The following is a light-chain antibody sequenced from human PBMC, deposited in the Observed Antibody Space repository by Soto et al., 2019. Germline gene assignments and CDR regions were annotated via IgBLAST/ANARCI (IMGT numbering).Light chain of an antibody. CDR3: HQSAGSRTWT. Sequence: DIQMTQSPSSLSASVGDRVTITCRASQTIRYSLNWYQQKPGKAPKVLIYDASTLQSGVPPRFSGSGSGTDYALTFSSLQPEDFATYYCHQSAGSRTWTFGQGTRVE. V-gene: IGKV1-39*01. J-gene: IGKJ1*01. CDR2: DAS. CDR1: QTIRYS.